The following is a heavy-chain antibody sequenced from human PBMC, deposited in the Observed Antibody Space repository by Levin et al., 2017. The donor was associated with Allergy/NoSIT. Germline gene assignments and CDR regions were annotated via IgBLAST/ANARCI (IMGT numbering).Heavy chain of an antibody. J-gene: IGHJ6*02. CDR2: ISSSSSYI. D-gene: IGHD2-2*01. V-gene: IGHV3-21*01. CDR1: GFTFSSYS. CDR3: ASSYCSSTSCYSGMDV. Sequence: GGSLRLSCAASGFTFSSYSMNWVRQAPGKGLEWVSSISSSSSYIYYADSVKGRFTISRDNAKNSLYLQMNSLRAEDTAVYYCASSYCSSTSCYSGMDVWGQGTTVTVSS.